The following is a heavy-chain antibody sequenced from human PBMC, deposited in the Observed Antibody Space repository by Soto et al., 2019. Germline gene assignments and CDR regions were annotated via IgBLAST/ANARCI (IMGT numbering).Heavy chain of an antibody. V-gene: IGHV4-38-2*01. CDR3: VPYTASHNWFGL. CDR1: GNSDNTDFY. J-gene: IGHJ5*02. D-gene: IGHD2-2*02. Sequence: SETLSLTCAVSGNSDNTDFYWGWIRQPTGKGLEWIGSVYPSGTTYANPTLKSRVTISVGASKENFSLKLSSVTAADTARYYCVPYTASHNWFGLWGQGTLVTVYS. CDR2: VYPSGTT.